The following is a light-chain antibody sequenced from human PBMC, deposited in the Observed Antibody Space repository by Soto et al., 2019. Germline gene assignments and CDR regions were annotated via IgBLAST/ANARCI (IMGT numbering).Light chain of an antibody. CDR2: GAS. CDR3: QQYGSSSWT. J-gene: IGKJ1*01. Sequence: EIALTQSPGTLSLSPQKSATLSXRASQSISSSYLAWYQQRPGQAPRXXIYGASSRATGIPDRFSGSGSGTDFTLTISRLEPEDFAVYYCQQYGSSSWTFGQGTKVDIK. CDR1: QSISSSY. V-gene: IGKV3-20*01.